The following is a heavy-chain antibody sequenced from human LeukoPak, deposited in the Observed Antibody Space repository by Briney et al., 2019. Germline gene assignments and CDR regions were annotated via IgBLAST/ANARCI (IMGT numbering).Heavy chain of an antibody. D-gene: IGHD3-16*01. CDR3: ARGGGLDV. Sequence: GGSLRLSCAASGFTFSSYWMNWARQAPGKGLAWVASINHNGNVNYYVDSVKGRFTISRDNAKNSLYLQMSNLRAEDTAVYFCARGGGLDVWGQGATVTVSS. J-gene: IGHJ6*02. V-gene: IGHV3-7*03. CDR1: GFTFSSYW. CDR2: INHNGNVN.